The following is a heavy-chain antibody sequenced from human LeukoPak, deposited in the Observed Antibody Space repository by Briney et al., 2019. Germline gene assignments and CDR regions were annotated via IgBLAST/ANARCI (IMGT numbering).Heavy chain of an antibody. CDR1: GGTFSSYA. Sequence: GASVKVSCKASGGTFSSYAISWVRQAPGQGLEWMGGIIPIFGTANYAQKFQGRVTITADESTSTAYMELSSLRSEDTAVYYCARAFRYDYSNHLNWFDPWGQGTLVTVSS. CDR3: ARAFRYDYSNHLNWFDP. D-gene: IGHD4-11*01. V-gene: IGHV1-69*13. CDR2: IIPIFGTA. J-gene: IGHJ5*02.